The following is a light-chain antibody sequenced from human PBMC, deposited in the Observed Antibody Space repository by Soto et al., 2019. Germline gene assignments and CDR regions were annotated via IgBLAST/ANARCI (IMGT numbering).Light chain of an antibody. Sequence: EILLTQSPATLAVSPGEGATLSCRASQSVRDNLAWYQQKPGQAPRLLIYRASTRATVVPARFSGSGSGTEFTLTISSLQSEDVSVYFCQHYNFWPHTFGQGAKLEIK. CDR1: QSVRDN. CDR2: RAS. J-gene: IGKJ2*01. CDR3: QHYNFWPHT. V-gene: IGKV3-15*01.